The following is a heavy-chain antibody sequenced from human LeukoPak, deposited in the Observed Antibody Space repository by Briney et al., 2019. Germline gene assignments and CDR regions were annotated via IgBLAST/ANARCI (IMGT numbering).Heavy chain of an antibody. J-gene: IGHJ3*02. V-gene: IGHV1-69*04. CDR3: ARASAVAGTRDAFDI. Sequence: GASVKVSCKASGGTFSSYAISWVRQAPGQGLEWMGRIIPILGIANYAQKFQGRVTITADKSTSTAYMELSSPRSEDTAVYYCARASAVAGTRDAFDIWGQGTMVTVSS. D-gene: IGHD6-19*01. CDR1: GGTFSSYA. CDR2: IIPILGIA.